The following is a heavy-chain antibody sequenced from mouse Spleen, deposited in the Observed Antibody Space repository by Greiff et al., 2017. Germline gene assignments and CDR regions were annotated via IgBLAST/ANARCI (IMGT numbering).Heavy chain of an antibody. J-gene: IGHJ2*01. D-gene: IGHD1-1*01. Sequence: EVHLVESGGGLVKPGGSLKLSCAASGFTFSSYAMSWVRQTPEKRLEWVATISSGGSYTYYPDSVKGRFTISRDNAKNTLYLQMSSLRSEDTAMYYCARQGYYGSGDYFDYWGQGTTLTVSS. CDR1: GFTFSSYA. CDR3: ARQGYYGSGDYFDY. CDR2: ISSGGSYT. V-gene: IGHV5-9-3*01.